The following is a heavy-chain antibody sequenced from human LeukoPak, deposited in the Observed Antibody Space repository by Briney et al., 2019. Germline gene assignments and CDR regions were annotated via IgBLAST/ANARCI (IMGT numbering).Heavy chain of an antibody. D-gene: IGHD3/OR15-3a*01. J-gene: IGHJ4*02. CDR2: VYSSGGT. V-gene: IGHV4-4*07. CDR3: ARLAGTGYYPLDY. Sequence: SETLSLTRTVSGGSISGYYWSWVRQPAGKGLEWIGRVYSSGGTNYNPSLKSRVTMSVDTSKNQFSLKLTSVTAADTAVYYCARLAGTGYYPLDYWGQGTLVTVSS. CDR1: GGSISGYY.